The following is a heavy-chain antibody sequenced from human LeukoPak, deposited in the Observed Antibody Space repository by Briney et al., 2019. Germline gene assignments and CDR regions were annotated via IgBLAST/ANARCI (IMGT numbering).Heavy chain of an antibody. J-gene: IGHJ2*01. CDR3: ARKDLSTGYPNWYFDL. D-gene: IGHD3-9*01. CDR2: MNPQNGNT. V-gene: IGHV1-8*01. CDR1: GFTFTNYD. Sequence: ASLKVPCKASGFTFTNYDINWVRQATGQGPEWMGYMNPQNGNTDYAQKFRGRVTMTRDTSISTAYMELSSLTSEDTAVYYCARKDLSTGYPNWYFDLWGRGALVTVSS.